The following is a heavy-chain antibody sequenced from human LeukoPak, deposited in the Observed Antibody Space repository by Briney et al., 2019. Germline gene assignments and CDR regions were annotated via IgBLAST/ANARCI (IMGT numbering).Heavy chain of an antibody. Sequence: SETLSLTCTVSGGSISSYYWSWIRQSPGKGLEWIGYIYYSGSTDYNPSLKSRVTISVDTTKNQFSLKLSSVTAADTAVYYCARVRVSSGHHPWYFDYWGQGTLVTVTS. CDR1: GGSISSYY. J-gene: IGHJ4*02. D-gene: IGHD3-22*01. V-gene: IGHV4-59*01. CDR3: ARVRVSSGHHPWYFDY. CDR2: IYYSGST.